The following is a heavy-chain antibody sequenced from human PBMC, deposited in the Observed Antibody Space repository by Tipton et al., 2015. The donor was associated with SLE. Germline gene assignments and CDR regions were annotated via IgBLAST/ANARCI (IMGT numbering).Heavy chain of an antibody. CDR1: GGSVRSGTYY. V-gene: IGHV4-39*07. CDR3: ARHSVSDSSFDY. D-gene: IGHD6-6*01. J-gene: IGHJ4*02. Sequence: TLSLTCTVSGGSVRSGTYYWGWGRQPPGKGLEWIGSFYYSGRTYYNPSLKSRVTMSVDTSKNQFSLRLSSVTAADTAVYYCARHSVSDSSFDYWGQGPLVTVSS. CDR2: FYYSGRT.